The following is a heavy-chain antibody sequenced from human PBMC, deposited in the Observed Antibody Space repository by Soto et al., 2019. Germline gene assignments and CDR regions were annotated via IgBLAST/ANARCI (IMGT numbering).Heavy chain of an antibody. Sequence: SETLSLTCAVSGGSFTSNNWWTWVRQPPGQGLEWIGEIYRTGSTNYNPSLKSRVTISLDESENQFSLKVTSLTAADTAIYYCARDGLTAFGMIPPWDVDVWGQGTTVTVSS. CDR3: ARDGLTAFGMIPPWDVDV. J-gene: IGHJ6*02. CDR2: IYRTGST. CDR1: GGSFTSNNW. V-gene: IGHV4-4*02. D-gene: IGHD3-3*01.